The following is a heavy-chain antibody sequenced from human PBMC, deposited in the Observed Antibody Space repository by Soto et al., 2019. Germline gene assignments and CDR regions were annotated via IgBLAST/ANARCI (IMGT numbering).Heavy chain of an antibody. V-gene: IGHV1-69*01. Sequence: QVQLVQSGAEVEKPGSSVRVSCKASGDSFSKYTVNWVRRAPRQGLEWMGGIIPRFGTTNYAPTLQDRVTITADESMNTVYMELSSLRSEDTALYYCARGRGLYNSGRSQLDSWGQGTLVTVSS. J-gene: IGHJ4*02. D-gene: IGHD1-26*01. CDR2: IIPRFGTT. CDR3: ARGRGLYNSGRSQLDS. CDR1: GDSFSKYT.